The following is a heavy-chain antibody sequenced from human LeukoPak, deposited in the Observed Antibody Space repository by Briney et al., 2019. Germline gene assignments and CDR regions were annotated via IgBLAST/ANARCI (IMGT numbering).Heavy chain of an antibody. CDR1: GFTFSNYW. D-gene: IGHD3-22*01. CDR3: AREKYYYDSSGSVHFDY. V-gene: IGHV3-7*01. Sequence: GGSLRLSCEASGFTFSNYWMNWVRQAPGKGLEWVANIKEDGSEKYYVDSVKDRFTISRDNAKNSLYLQMNSLRAEDTAVYYCAREKYYYDSSGSVHFDYWGQGTLVTVSS. CDR2: IKEDGSEK. J-gene: IGHJ4*02.